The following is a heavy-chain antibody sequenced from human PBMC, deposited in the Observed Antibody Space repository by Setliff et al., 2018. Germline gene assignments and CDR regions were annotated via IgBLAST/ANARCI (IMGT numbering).Heavy chain of an antibody. CDR2: IDPSDSYT. Sequence: GESLKISCKGSGYSFTRNWISWVRQMPGKGLEWMGRIDPSDSYTNYSPSFQGHVTISADKSISTAYVQWSNLKASDTAMYYCARLRGATSYYYMDVWGKGTAVTVSS. CDR1: GYSFTRNW. V-gene: IGHV5-10-1*01. D-gene: IGHD1-26*01. CDR3: ARLRGATSYYYMDV. J-gene: IGHJ6*03.